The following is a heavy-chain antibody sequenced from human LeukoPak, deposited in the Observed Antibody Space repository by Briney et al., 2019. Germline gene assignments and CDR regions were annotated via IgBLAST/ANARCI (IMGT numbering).Heavy chain of an antibody. CDR3: ARHAEGQYYDILTAPFDY. D-gene: IGHD3-9*01. CDR2: IYHSGST. CDR1: GYSISSGYY. J-gene: IGHJ4*02. Sequence: SETLSLTCTVSGYSISSGYYWGWIRQPPGKGLEWIGSIYHSGSTYYNPSLKSRVTISVDTSKNQFSLKLSSVTAADTAVYYCARHAEGQYYDILTAPFDYWGQGTLVTVSS. V-gene: IGHV4-38-2*02.